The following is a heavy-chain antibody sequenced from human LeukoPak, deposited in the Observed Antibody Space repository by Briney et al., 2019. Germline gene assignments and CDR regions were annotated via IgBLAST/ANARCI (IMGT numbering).Heavy chain of an antibody. CDR3: ARDSVLRWFRGGWFDR. V-gene: IGHV1-18*01. CDR2: ISAYNGNT. D-gene: IGHD3-10*01. Sequence: ASVKVSCKASGYTFTSYGISWVRQAPGQGLEWMGWISAYNGNTNYAQKLQGRVTMTTDTSTSTAYMELRSLRSDDTAVYYCARDSVLRWFRGGWFDRWGQGTLVTVSS. CDR1: GYTFTSYG. J-gene: IGHJ5*02.